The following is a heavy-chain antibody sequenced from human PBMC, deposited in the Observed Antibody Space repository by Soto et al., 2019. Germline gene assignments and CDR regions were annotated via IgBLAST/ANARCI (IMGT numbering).Heavy chain of an antibody. CDR3: ARQGATGRTLDY. CDR2: IYYGGST. V-gene: IGHV4-39*01. J-gene: IGHJ4*02. CDR1: GGSISATRRY. D-gene: IGHD1-26*01. Sequence: SETLSLTCSVSGGSISATRRYWGWIRQPPGKGLEWIGNIYYGGSTYYNPSLKSRVTISVDTSKNQFSLVLTSVTAADTAVYYCARQGATGRTLDYWGQGTLVTVSS.